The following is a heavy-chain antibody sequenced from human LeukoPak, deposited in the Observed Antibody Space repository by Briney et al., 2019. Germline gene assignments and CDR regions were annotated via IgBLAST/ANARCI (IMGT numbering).Heavy chain of an antibody. V-gene: IGHV4-59*01. CDR3: ARDRGESYFDY. CDR1: GGSISSYY. CDR2: IYYSGST. D-gene: IGHD3-10*01. Sequence: TSETLSLTCTVSGGSISSYYWSWIRQPPGKGLEWIGYIYYSGSTNYNPSLKSRVTISVDTSKNQFSLKLSSVTAADTAVYYCARDRGESYFDYWGQGTLVTVSS. J-gene: IGHJ4*02.